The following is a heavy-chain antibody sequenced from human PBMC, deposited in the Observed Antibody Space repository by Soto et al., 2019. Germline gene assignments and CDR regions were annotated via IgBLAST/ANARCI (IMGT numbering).Heavy chain of an antibody. D-gene: IGHD2-8*01. V-gene: IGHV4-4*07. CDR3: TRGTFETNAPCY. CDR1: GGSISNDG. Sequence: SETLSLTCTVSGGSISNDGWSWVRQPAGKGLEWIGRIFASGRTNYNPSLQSRVTMSVDTSKNQFSLTMTSLAAADTAVYYCTRGTFETNAPCYWGQGILVTVSS. J-gene: IGHJ4*02. CDR2: IFASGRT.